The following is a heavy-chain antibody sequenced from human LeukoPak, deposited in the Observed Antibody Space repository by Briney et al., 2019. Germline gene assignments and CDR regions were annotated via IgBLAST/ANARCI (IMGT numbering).Heavy chain of an antibody. CDR2: ISSSGSTI. CDR1: GFTFSDYY. Sequence: PGGSLRLSCAASGFTFSDYYMSWIRQAPGKGLEWVSYISSSGSTIYYADSVKGRFTISRDNAKNSLYLQMNSLRAEDTAVYYCARVLRHGSGSYQTHWFDPWGQGTLVTVSS. CDR3: ARVLRHGSGSYQTHWFDP. V-gene: IGHV3-11*01. D-gene: IGHD3-10*01. J-gene: IGHJ5*02.